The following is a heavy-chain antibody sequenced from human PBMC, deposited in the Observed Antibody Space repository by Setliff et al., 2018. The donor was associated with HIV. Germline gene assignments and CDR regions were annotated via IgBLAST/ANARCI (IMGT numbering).Heavy chain of an antibody. V-gene: IGHV1-69*13. D-gene: IGHD3-22*01. CDR3: ARIPNHSSGFDY. CDR1: GGTFRSHE. Sequence: GASVKVSCKASGGTFRSHEISWVRQAPGQGLEWMRGIVPILNTGNYAPKFQGRVTITADESTTTAYMELSSLGSEDTAVYYCARIPNHSSGFDYWGQGTPVTVSS. CDR2: IVPILNTG. J-gene: IGHJ4*02.